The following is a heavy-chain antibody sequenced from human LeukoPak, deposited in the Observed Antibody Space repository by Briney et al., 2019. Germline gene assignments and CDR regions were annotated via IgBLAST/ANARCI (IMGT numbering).Heavy chain of an antibody. CDR3: ARDIRGSYYYMDV. D-gene: IGHD2-2*02. V-gene: IGHV3-21*01. CDR2: ISSSSSYI. CDR1: GFTFSSYS. Sequence: GGSLRLSCAASGFTFSSYSMNWVRQAPGKGLEWVSSISSSSSYIYYADSVKGRFTISRDNAKNSLYLQMNSLRAEDTAVYYCARDIRGSYYYMDVWGQGTLVTVSS. J-gene: IGHJ6*03.